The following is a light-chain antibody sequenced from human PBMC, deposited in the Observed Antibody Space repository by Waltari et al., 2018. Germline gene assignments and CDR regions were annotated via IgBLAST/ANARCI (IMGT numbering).Light chain of an antibody. Sequence: QSVLTQPPSASGTSGQRVTISCSGDNSNIGPTSVNGYQQFPGTAPKLLIYRDDQRPSGVPDRFSGSKSGTSASLAISGLLSEDEADYYCAAWDDSLNGYVFATGTKVTVL. V-gene: IGLV1-44*01. J-gene: IGLJ1*01. CDR2: RDD. CDR3: AAWDDSLNGYV. CDR1: NSNIGPTS.